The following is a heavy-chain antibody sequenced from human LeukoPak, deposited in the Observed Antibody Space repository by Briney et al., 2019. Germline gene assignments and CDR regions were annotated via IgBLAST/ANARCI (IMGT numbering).Heavy chain of an antibody. CDR3: ARVENLDCTSGVCYSSESDD. Sequence: SVKVPCKASGYTFTSYGLSWVRQAPGQGLEWMGRIIPILGKANYAQKFQGRVTFTADKSTTTAYMELSSLRSEDTAVYYCARVENLDCTSGVCYSSESDDWGQRTLVTVSS. CDR1: GYTFTSYG. CDR2: IIPILGKA. D-gene: IGHD2-8*01. V-gene: IGHV1-69*04. J-gene: IGHJ4*02.